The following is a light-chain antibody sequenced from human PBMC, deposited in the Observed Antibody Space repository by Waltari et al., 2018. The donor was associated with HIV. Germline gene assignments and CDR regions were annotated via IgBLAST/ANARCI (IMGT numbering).Light chain of an antibody. V-gene: IGLV1-40*01. J-gene: IGLJ2*01. CDR1: SPNIGAGYD. CDR2: GNT. CDR3: QSYDSSLSGVV. Sequence: QSVLTQPPSVSGAPGQRVTISCTGSSPNIGAGYDVHWYQNLPGPAPKLLIYGNTNRPSGVPDRFSGSKSGTSASLAITGLQAEDEADYYCQSYDSSLSGVVFGGGTKLTVL.